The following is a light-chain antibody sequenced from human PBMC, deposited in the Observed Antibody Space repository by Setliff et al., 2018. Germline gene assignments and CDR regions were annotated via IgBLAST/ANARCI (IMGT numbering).Light chain of an antibody. J-gene: IGLJ1*01. CDR1: INDVGTFNL. CDR2: QVT. V-gene: IGLV2-14*02. CDR3: SSYAGSNNYV. Sequence: QSVLTQPASVSGSPGQSITISCTGTINDVGTFNLVSWYQQHPGKAPKLLIYQVTKRPSGVSDRFSGSKSGNTASLTVSGLQAEDEADYYCSSYAGSNNYVFGTGTKVTVL.